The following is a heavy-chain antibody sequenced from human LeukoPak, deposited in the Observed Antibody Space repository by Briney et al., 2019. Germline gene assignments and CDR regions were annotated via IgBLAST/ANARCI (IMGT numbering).Heavy chain of an antibody. Sequence: GGSLRLSCAASGFTFSGYSMNWVRQAPGKGLEWVSAISGSGGSTYYADSVKGRFTISRDNSKNTLYLQMNSLRAEDTAVYYCAKESFDYYDSSGYYPLDYWGQGTLVTVSS. J-gene: IGHJ4*02. D-gene: IGHD3-22*01. CDR3: AKESFDYYDSSGYYPLDY. CDR2: ISGSGGST. CDR1: GFTFSGYS. V-gene: IGHV3-23*01.